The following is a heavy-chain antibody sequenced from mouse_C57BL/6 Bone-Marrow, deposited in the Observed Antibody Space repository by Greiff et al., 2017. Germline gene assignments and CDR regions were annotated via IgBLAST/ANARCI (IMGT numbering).Heavy chain of an antibody. CDR2: IRNKANNHAT. D-gene: IGHD2-2*01. CDR3: TRPGYGYDEFAY. CDR1: GFTFSDAW. V-gene: IGHV6-6*01. J-gene: IGHJ3*01. Sequence: EVHLVESGGGLVQPGGSMKLSCAASGFTFSDAWMDWVRQSPEKGLEWVAEIRNKANNHATYYAESVKGRFTISRDDSKSSVYLQMNSLRAEDTGIYYCTRPGYGYDEFAYWGQGTLVTVSA.